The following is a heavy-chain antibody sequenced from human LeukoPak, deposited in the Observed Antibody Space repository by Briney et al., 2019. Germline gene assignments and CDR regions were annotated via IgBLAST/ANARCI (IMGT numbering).Heavy chain of an antibody. Sequence: KASETLSLTCTVSGGSIGRYYWSWIRQPPGKGLEWIAYRFFSGTTKYNPSLESRVTISVDTSKNQFSLDLTSVTAADTALYYCARGGDGYNYVDYWGPGTLVTVSS. D-gene: IGHD5-24*01. J-gene: IGHJ4*02. CDR2: RFFSGTT. CDR3: ARGGDGYNYVDY. V-gene: IGHV4-59*01. CDR1: GGSIGRYY.